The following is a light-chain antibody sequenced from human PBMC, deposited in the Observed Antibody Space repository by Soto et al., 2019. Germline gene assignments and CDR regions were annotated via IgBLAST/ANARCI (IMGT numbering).Light chain of an antibody. J-gene: IGLJ2*01. Sequence: QSALTQPASVSGSPGQSITISCTGTSSDVGGYNYVSWYQQHPGKAPKLMIYDVSNRPSGVSNRFSGSKSGNTASLTFSGLQAEDEADYYCSSYTSSSTRVFGGGTQLTVL. CDR3: SSYTSSSTRV. CDR2: DVS. CDR1: SSDVGGYNY. V-gene: IGLV2-14*01.